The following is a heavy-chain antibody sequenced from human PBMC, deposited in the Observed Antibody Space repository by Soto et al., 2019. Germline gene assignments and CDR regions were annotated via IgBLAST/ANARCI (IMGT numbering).Heavy chain of an antibody. CDR1: GGTFSSYT. V-gene: IGHV1-69*02. D-gene: IGHD3-22*01. CDR2: IIPILGIA. CDR3: ARPPRPYDSSGYY. J-gene: IGHJ4*02. Sequence: QVQLVQSGAEVKKPGSSVKVSCKASGGTFSSYTISWVRQAPGQGLEWMGRIIPILGIANYAQKFQGRVTITADKSTSTAYMELSSLRSEDTAVYYCARPPRPYDSSGYYWGQGTLVTVSS.